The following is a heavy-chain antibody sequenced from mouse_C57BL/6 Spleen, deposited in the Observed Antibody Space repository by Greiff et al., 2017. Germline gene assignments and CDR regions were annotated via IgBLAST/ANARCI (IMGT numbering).Heavy chain of an antibody. Sequence: VKLQQSGPELVKPGASVKISCKASGYAFSSSWMNWVKQRPGKGLEWIGRIYPGDGDTNYNGKFKGKATLTADKSTSTAYMQLSSLTSEDSAVXFCDLLWSPGDDWGQGTSVTVSS. J-gene: IGHJ4*01. V-gene: IGHV1-82*01. CDR2: IYPGDGDT. CDR1: GYAFSSSW. CDR3: DLLWSPGDD. D-gene: IGHD2-1*01.